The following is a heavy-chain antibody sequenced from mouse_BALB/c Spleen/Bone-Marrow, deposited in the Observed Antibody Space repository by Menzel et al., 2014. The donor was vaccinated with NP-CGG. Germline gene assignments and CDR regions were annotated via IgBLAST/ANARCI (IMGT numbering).Heavy chain of an antibody. V-gene: IGHV1-69*01. J-gene: IGHJ4*01. Sequence: VQVVESGAELGMPGASVKMSCKASGYTFTDNWMYWVKQRPGQGLEWIGAIDTSDSYTNFNQKFMGKASLTVDASSGTAYMQVSSLTSDDSAVYYCARGGHDFSLDYWGQGTSVTVSS. D-gene: IGHD2-4*01. CDR2: IDTSDSYT. CDR3: ARGGHDFSLDY. CDR1: GYTFTDNW.